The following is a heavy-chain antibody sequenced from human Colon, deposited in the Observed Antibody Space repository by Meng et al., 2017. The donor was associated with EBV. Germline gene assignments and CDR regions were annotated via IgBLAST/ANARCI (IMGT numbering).Heavy chain of an antibody. D-gene: IGHD1-1*01. CDR3: IRDLLVLEKNEV. CDR1: GGSISSSNW. CDR2: IFHSGLT. Sequence: QVQLQESGPGLVKPSETLSLTCAVSGGSISSSNWWGWVRQSPEKGLEWIGEIFHSGLTNYNPSLQSRVTISVDKSKNQFSLEVTSVTAADTAIYYCIRDLLVLEKNEVWGRGTLVTVSS. J-gene: IGHJ2*01. V-gene: IGHV4-4*02.